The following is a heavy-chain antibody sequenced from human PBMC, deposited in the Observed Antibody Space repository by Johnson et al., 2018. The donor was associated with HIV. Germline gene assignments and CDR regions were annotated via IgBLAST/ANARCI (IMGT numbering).Heavy chain of an antibody. CDR2: TWFDGTKS. J-gene: IGHJ3*02. CDR1: GFTFDDYG. D-gene: IGHD3-16*02. CDR3: ARDYRGRTVDAFDI. Sequence: QVQLVESGGGVVRPGGSLRLSCAASGFTFDDYGMSWVRQAPGKGLEWVAATWFDGTKSYYADSLKGRFTISRDNSKNMLDLQMNSLRAGDAAVYYCARDYRGRTVDAFDIWGQGTMVTVSS. V-gene: IGHV3-33*08.